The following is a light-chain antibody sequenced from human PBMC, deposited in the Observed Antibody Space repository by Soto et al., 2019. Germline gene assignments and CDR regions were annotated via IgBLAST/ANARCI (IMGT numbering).Light chain of an antibody. J-gene: IGKJ2*01. CDR1: QSISSW. V-gene: IGKV1-5*03. Sequence: DIPMTQSPSTLSASVGDRVTITCRATQSISSWLAWYQQRPGKAPKLLIYKASSLDSGVPSRFSGSGSGTEFTLTISSLQPDDFATYYCQQYNSYLRSFGQGTKLEI. CDR3: QQYNSYLRS. CDR2: KAS.